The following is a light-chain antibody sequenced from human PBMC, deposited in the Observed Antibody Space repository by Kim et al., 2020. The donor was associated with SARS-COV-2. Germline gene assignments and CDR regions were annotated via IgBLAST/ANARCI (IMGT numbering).Light chain of an antibody. CDR2: EVT. CDR1: SSAVGAYDY. Sequence: QSVTIPCTGTSSAVGAYDYVSWYQQRPGKAPKLIIYEVTTRSSGVPDRFSGSKSGNTASLTVSGLQAEDEADYYCCSYAGSNIPFVFGTGTKVTVL. V-gene: IGLV2-8*01. J-gene: IGLJ1*01. CDR3: CSYAGSNIPFV.